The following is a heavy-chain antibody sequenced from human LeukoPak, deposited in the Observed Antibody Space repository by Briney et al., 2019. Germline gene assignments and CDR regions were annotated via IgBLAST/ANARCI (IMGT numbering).Heavy chain of an antibody. CDR3: ARDLNREWLQFLFDY. D-gene: IGHD5-24*01. CDR1: GFTFSSYW. J-gene: IGHJ4*02. CDR2: IKQDGSEK. Sequence: GGSLRLSCAASGFTFSSYWMSWVRQAPGKGLEWVANIKQDGSEKYYVDSVKGRFTISRDNAKNSLYLQMNSLRAEDTAVYYCARDLNREWLQFLFDYWGQGTLVTVSS. V-gene: IGHV3-7*01.